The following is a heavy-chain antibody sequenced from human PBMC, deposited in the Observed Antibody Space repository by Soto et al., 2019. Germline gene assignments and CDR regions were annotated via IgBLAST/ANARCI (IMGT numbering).Heavy chain of an antibody. CDR3: ARDSGSYSGAYYFDH. CDR2: SRNKGHSYIT. Sequence: EVQLVESGGGLVQPGGSLRLSCAASGFTFSDHFMDWVRQAPGKGLEWVGRSRNKGHSYITEYAATVEGRFSISRDDSKNSVYLQMNSLKTEDTAVYYCARDSGSYSGAYYFDHWGQGTLVTVSS. D-gene: IGHD1-26*01. CDR1: GFTFSDHF. J-gene: IGHJ4*02. V-gene: IGHV3-72*01.